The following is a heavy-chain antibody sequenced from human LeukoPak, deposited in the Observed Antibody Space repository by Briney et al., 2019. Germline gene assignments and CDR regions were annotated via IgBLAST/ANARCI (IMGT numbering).Heavy chain of an antibody. D-gene: IGHD2-2*01. CDR3: ARAYCSSTSCAYYYYYMDV. J-gene: IGHJ6*03. Sequence: PGGSLRLSCAASGFTFSSYAMHWVRQAPGKGLEYVSVISSNGGSTHYANSVKGRCTISRENSKNTLYLQMGSLRAEDTAVYYCARAYCSSTSCAYYYYYMDVWGKGTTVTVSS. V-gene: IGHV3-64*01. CDR1: GFTFSSYA. CDR2: ISSNGGST.